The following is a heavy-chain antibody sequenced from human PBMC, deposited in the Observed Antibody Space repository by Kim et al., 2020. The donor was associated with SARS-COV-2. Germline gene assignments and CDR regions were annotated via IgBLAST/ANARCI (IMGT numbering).Heavy chain of an antibody. D-gene: IGHD1-1*01. V-gene: IGHV3-43*02. CDR2: ISEDGGFT. CDR3: AKGTRGYNYGGTFDD. CDR1: GFAFNHYT. Sequence: GGSLRLSCAASGFAFNHYTMNWVRQTPGKGLEWVSLISEDGGFTYYRDSVKGRFTISRDNSENSLYLQMNSLGPEDTALYYCAKGTRGYNYGGTFDDCGRGPLVSVSS. J-gene: IGHJ4*02.